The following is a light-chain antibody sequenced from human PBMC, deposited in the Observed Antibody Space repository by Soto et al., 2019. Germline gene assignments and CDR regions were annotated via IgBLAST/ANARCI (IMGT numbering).Light chain of an antibody. V-gene: IGLV1-51*01. Sequence: QSVLTQPPSVSAAPGQKVTISCSGSSSNIGKNFVSWYQQLPGTAPKLLIYDNNKRPSGTPDRFSVSKSGTSATLAITGLQTGDEADYYCATWDSSLTDVVFGGGTKLTVL. CDR1: SSNIGKNF. CDR3: ATWDSSLTDVV. CDR2: DNN. J-gene: IGLJ2*01.